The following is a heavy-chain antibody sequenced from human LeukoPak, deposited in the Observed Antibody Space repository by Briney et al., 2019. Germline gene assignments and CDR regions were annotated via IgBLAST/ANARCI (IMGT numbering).Heavy chain of an antibody. CDR2: IYYSGST. CDR1: GGSISRSSYY. D-gene: IGHD5-18*01. J-gene: IGHJ5*02. CDR3: AKGAGGFSYYNWCEP. Sequence: SETLSLTCTVSGGSISRSSYYWGWIRQPPGKGLEWIGSIYYSGSTHYNPSLESRVTISVDTSKNQFSLKLASLTAADTAVYYCAKGAGGFSYYNWCEPWGQGTLVTVSS. V-gene: IGHV4-39*07.